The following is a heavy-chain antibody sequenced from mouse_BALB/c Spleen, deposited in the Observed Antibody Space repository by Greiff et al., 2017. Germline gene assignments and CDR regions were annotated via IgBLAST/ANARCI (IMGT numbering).Heavy chain of an antibody. CDR3: ARHASSYGDYFDY. V-gene: IGHV5-6-2*01. CDR2: INSNGGST. D-gene: IGHD1-1*01. Sequence: EVQGVESGGGLVKPGGSLKLSCAASGFTFSSYAMSWVRQSPEKRLEWVAAINSNGGSTYYPDTVKGRFTISRDNAKNTLYLQMSSLKSEDTALYYCARHASSYGDYFDYWGQGTTLTVSS. J-gene: IGHJ2*01. CDR1: GFTFSSYA.